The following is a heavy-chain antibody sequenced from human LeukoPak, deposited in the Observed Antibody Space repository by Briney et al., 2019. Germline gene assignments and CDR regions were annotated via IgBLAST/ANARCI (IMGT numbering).Heavy chain of an antibody. CDR2: IYYSGST. Sequence: SDTLSLTCTASGGSISSGGYYWSWIRQHPGKGLERIGYIYYSGSTYYNPSLKSRVTISVDTSKNQFSLKLSSVTAADTAVYYCARDRITMVRARSFYGMDVWGQGTTVTVSS. D-gene: IGHD3-10*01. V-gene: IGHV4-31*03. CDR1: GGSISSGGYY. CDR3: ARDRITMVRARSFYGMDV. J-gene: IGHJ6*02.